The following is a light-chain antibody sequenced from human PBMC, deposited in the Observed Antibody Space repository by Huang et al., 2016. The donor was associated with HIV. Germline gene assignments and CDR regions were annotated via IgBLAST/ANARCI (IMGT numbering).Light chain of an antibody. CDR3: QRYDSAPRA. J-gene: IGKJ1*01. V-gene: IGKV1-27*01. CDR2: CAS. CDR1: QDIGNF. Sequence: DIQMTQSPSSLSASPGVRVTLRCRATQDIGNFVAWYQHKPGGVPRLLIYCASTWQSGVPSRFSGRGSGTDFTLTITSFQPDDVATYYCQRYDSAPRAFGQGTKVEI.